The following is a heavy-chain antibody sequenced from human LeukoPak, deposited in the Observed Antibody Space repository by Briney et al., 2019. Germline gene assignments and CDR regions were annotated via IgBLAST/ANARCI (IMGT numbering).Heavy chain of an antibody. Sequence: PGGSLRLSCAASGFTFSRYAMHWVRQAPGKGLEWVAVISYDGSNEYYADSVKGRFTISRDNSKNTLYLQMNSLRPEDTAVYYCAREAEAFDIWGQGTMVTVSS. CDR2: ISYDGSNE. CDR1: GFTFSRYA. J-gene: IGHJ3*02. V-gene: IGHV3-30-3*01. CDR3: AREAEAFDI.